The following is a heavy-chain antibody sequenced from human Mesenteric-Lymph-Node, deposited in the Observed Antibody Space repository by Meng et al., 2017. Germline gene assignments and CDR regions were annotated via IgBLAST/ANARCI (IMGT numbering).Heavy chain of an antibody. CDR1: GFTFSSYS. Sequence: GESLKISCAASGFTFSSYSMNWVRQAPGKGLEWVSSISSSSSYIYYADSVKGRFTISRDNAKNSLYLQMNSLGAEDTAVYYCVSSVGAPNWFDPWGQGTLVTVSS. CDR2: ISSSSSYI. J-gene: IGHJ5*02. V-gene: IGHV3-21*01. D-gene: IGHD1-26*01. CDR3: VSSVGAPNWFDP.